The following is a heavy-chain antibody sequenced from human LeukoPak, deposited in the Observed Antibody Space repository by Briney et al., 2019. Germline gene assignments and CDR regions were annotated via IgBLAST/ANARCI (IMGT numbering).Heavy chain of an antibody. CDR1: GFTFSSYA. CDR2: ISGSGGST. Sequence: GGSLRLSCAASGFTFSSYAMSWVRQAPGKGLEWVSAISGSGGSTYYADSVKGRFTISRDNSKNTPYLQMNSLRAEDTAVYYCAKTYYYDSSGYYYYDAFDIWGQGTMVTVSS. V-gene: IGHV3-23*01. J-gene: IGHJ3*02. D-gene: IGHD3-22*01. CDR3: AKTYYYDSSGYYYYDAFDI.